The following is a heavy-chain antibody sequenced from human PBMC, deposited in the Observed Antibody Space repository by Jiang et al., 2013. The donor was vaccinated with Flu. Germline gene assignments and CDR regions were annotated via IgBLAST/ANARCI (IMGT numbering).Heavy chain of an antibody. CDR3: VRRRLSSRGYYFYGKDV. J-gene: IGHJ6*02. D-gene: IGHD3-22*01. Sequence: SGAEVKKPGSSVKVSCKTSGGTFNSYTITWVRQAPGQGLEWMGRIIPISGTTKYAQKFQGRVTVTAASSTNTAYMDLSRLSSEDTAVYYCVRRRLSSRGYYFYGKDVWGQGTTLTVSS. CDR1: GGTFNSYT. CDR2: IIPISGTT. V-gene: IGHV1-69*06.